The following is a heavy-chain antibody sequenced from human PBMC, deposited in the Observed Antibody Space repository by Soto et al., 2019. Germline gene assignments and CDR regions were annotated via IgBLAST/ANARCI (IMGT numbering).Heavy chain of an antibody. V-gene: IGHV4-4*02. Sequence: SLTCAVSGGSFTSNNWWTWVRQPPGQRLEWIGEIYRTGSTNYNPSLKSRVTISLDKSENQFSLKVTSLTAADTAVYYCASRDPGTSVDYWGQGTLVTVSS. CDR1: GGSFTSNNW. CDR2: IYRTGST. CDR3: ASRDPGTSVDY. D-gene: IGHD1-7*01. J-gene: IGHJ4*02.